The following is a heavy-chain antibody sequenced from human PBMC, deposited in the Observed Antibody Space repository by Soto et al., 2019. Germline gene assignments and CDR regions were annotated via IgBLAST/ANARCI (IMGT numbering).Heavy chain of an antibody. J-gene: IGHJ6*02. V-gene: IGHV1-18*04. CDR3: AREAAAQRNYYGLDV. CDR2: ISGYNGNR. D-gene: IGHD6-25*01. CDR1: GYIFSRYG. Sequence: QVQLVPSGPEVRKPGASVQVSCKASGYIFSRYGISWVRQAPGQGLEWMAGISGYNGNRKFGERVEGIVNVTTDTSTGTAFMELMILRANDTAVYYWAREAAAQRNYYGLDVWGQGTAVIVSS.